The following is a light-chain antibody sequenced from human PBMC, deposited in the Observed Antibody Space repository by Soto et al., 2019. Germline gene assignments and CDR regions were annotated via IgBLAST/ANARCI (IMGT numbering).Light chain of an antibody. Sequence: DIQMTQSPSSVSASVGDRVTITCRASQDISGWLAWFQQKPGKAPNLLIYAASILQSGVPSPFIGSGSGTDFALTTTYLQPEDFATYYCHEANSFPWTFGQGTKVE. V-gene: IGKV1D-12*01. CDR3: HEANSFPWT. CDR1: QDISGW. CDR2: AAS. J-gene: IGKJ1*01.